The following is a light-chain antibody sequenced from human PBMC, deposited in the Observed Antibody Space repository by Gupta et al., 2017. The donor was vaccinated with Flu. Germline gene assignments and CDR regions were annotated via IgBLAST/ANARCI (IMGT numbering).Light chain of an antibody. J-gene: IGLJ2*01. V-gene: IGLV3-1*01. CDR1: TLGKDY. Sequence: SYDLIQSPSVSVSPGQTATITCSGATLGKDYAAWYQQKSGQSPVMVTYQDTKRPSGIPERFSGTNSGNIATLTISGTQAMDEAVYFCQAWDTSSAYLIFGGGTRLTVL. CDR2: QDT. CDR3: QAWDTSSAYLI.